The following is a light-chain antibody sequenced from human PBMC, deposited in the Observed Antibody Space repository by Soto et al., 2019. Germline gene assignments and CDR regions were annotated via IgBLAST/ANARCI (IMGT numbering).Light chain of an antibody. CDR2: VNSDGSH. CDR1: SGHSSYP. CDR3: QTWGTGTHVV. V-gene: IGLV4-69*02. Sequence: QLVLTQSPSASASLGASVKPTCTLSSGHSSYPIAWHQQQPEKGPRYLMKVNSDGSHTKGDGIPDRLTGSSSGADRYLTISSLQSEDEADYYCQTWGTGTHVVFGGGTKLTVL. J-gene: IGLJ2*01.